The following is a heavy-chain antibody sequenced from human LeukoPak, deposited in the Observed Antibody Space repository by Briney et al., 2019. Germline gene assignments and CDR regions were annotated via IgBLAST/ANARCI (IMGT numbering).Heavy chain of an antibody. Sequence: SETLSLTCTVSGGSISSYYWSWIRRPAGKGLEWIGRIYTSGSTNYNPSLKSRVTMSVDTSKNQFSLKLSSVTAADTAVYYCARSTTVVTSGAFDIWGQGTMVTVSS. J-gene: IGHJ3*02. CDR1: GGSISSYY. V-gene: IGHV4-4*07. CDR2: IYTSGST. D-gene: IGHD4-23*01. CDR3: ARSTTVVTSGAFDI.